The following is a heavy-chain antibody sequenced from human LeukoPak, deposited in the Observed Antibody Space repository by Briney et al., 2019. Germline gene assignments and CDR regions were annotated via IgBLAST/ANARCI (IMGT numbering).Heavy chain of an antibody. D-gene: IGHD4-11*01. CDR3: ARAFNSIQPLDY. V-gene: IGHV1-2*02. J-gene: IGHJ4*02. CDR2: INPNSGGT. Sequence: ASVTVSCKASGYTFTGYYMHWVRQAPGQGLEWMGWINPNSGGTNYAQKFQGRVTMTRDMSTNTVYMELRSLRSEDTAMYYCARAFNSIQPLDYWGQGTLVTVSS. CDR1: GYTFTGYY.